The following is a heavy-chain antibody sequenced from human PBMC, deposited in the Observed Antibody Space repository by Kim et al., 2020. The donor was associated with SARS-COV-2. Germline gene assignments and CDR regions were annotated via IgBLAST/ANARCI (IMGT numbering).Heavy chain of an antibody. CDR2: INTNTGNP. V-gene: IGHV7-4-1*02. J-gene: IGHJ3*02. CDR1: GYTFTSYA. D-gene: IGHD6-6*01. Sequence: ASVKVSCKASGYTFTSYAMNWVRQAPGQGLEWMGWINTNTGNPTYAQGFTGRFVFSLDTSVSTAYLQISSLKAEDTAVYYCARYVPDSSSSGVSAFDIWGQGTMVTVSS. CDR3: ARYVPDSSSSGVSAFDI.